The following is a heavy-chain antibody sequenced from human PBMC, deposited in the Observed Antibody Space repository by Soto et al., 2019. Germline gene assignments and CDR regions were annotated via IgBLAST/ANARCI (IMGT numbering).Heavy chain of an antibody. CDR1: GFTFRSYW. J-gene: IGHJ4*02. Sequence: GGSLRLSCAASGFTFRSYWMHWVRQAPGKGLVWVSRINRDGSSTSYADSVKGRVTISRDTAKNTLYLQMNSLRAEDTSVYYCAREIVTTGEYYFDSWGQGTLVTVSS. D-gene: IGHD1-1*01. CDR2: INRDGSST. V-gene: IGHV3-74*01. CDR3: AREIVTTGEYYFDS.